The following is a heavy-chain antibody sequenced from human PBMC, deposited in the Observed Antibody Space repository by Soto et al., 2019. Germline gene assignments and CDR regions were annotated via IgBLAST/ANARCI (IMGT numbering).Heavy chain of an antibody. J-gene: IGHJ4*02. D-gene: IGHD1-26*01. Sequence: VGSLRLSCAASGFTFSSYGMHWVRQAPGKGLEWVAVISYDGSNKYYADSVKGRFTISRDNSKNTLYLQMNSLRAEDTAVYYCAKDRVGATRNYFDYWGQGTLVTVSS. CDR2: ISYDGSNK. CDR1: GFTFSSYG. V-gene: IGHV3-30*18. CDR3: AKDRVGATRNYFDY.